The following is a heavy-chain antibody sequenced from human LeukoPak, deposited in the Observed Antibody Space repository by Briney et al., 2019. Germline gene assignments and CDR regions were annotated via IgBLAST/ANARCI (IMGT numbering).Heavy chain of an antibody. D-gene: IGHD6-19*01. J-gene: IGHJ4*02. Sequence: GASVTVSCTASGYTFTSYAMNWVRQAPGQGLEWMGWINTNTGNPTYAQGFTGRFVFSLDTSVSTAYLQISSLKAEDTAVYYCARDLEWLVLDYWGQGTLVTVSS. CDR2: INTNTGNP. CDR1: GYTFTSYA. V-gene: IGHV7-4-1*02. CDR3: ARDLEWLVLDY.